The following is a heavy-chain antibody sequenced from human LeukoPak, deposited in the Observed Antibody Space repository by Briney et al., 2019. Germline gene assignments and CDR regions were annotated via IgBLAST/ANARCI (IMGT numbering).Heavy chain of an antibody. J-gene: IGHJ4*02. CDR1: GYTFTSYD. CDR2: INPNSGST. Sequence: ASLKVSCKASGYTFTSYDINWVRQATGKGLEWMGWINPNSGSTGYAQTFQGRFTITRNTSISTAYMELSGLRSEDTAVYYCARGRSTGYPYYFEYWGQGTLVTVSS. D-gene: IGHD5-12*01. V-gene: IGHV1-8*03. CDR3: ARGRSTGYPYYFEY.